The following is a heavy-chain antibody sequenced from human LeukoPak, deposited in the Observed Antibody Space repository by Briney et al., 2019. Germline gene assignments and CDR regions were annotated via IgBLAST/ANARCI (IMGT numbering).Heavy chain of an antibody. CDR1: GFRFSSYV. CDR3: TRDMIRGVPDYIDY. CDR2: ISAEGDIQ. Sequence: PGGSLRLSCAATGFRFSSYVMHWVRQAPGKGLEWVAAISAEGDIQIYLDSVMGRFTISRDNSKSTLYLQMNSLRIEDTGFYYCTRDMIRGVPDYIDYWGQGTLVTVSS. V-gene: IGHV3-30-3*01. J-gene: IGHJ4*02. D-gene: IGHD3-10*01.